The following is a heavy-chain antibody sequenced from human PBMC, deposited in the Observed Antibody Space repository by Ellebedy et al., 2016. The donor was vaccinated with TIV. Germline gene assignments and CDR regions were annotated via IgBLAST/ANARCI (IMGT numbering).Heavy chain of an antibody. V-gene: IGHV3-21*01. D-gene: IGHD2-21*02. CDR3: ARESHVVACRGDCPTNGCDY. Sequence: GESLKISCAASGFTFSTYAMNWVRQAPGKGLEWVSSISSGSSYIYYADSVKGRFTISRDNAKNSLYLQMNSLRAEDTAVYYCARESHVVACRGDCPTNGCDYWGQGTLVTVSS. CDR2: ISSGSSYI. J-gene: IGHJ4*02. CDR1: GFTFSTYA.